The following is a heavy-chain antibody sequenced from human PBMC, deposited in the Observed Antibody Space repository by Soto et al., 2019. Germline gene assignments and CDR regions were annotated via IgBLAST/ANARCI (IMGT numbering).Heavy chain of an antibody. CDR3: ARDYMVRGVMRWFDP. D-gene: IGHD3-10*01. V-gene: IGHV4-4*02. CDR1: GCSSNSSNW. CDR2: ICHSGST. Sequence: PSENLYLTCAVPGCSSNSSNWWCWVRPPPGKGLEWIGEICHSGSTNYNPSLKSRVTISVDKSKNQFSLKLSSVTAADTAVYYCARDYMVRGVMRWFDPWGQGTLVTVS. J-gene: IGHJ5*02.